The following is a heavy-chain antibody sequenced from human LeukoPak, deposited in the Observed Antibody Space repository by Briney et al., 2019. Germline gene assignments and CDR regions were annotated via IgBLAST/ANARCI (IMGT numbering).Heavy chain of an antibody. Sequence: PGESLKISCKGSGSRLTNYWIAWVRQMPGKGLEWMGIIYPGDSDTIYRPSFQGQVPFSADKSISTAYLQWSSLSASDTAMYYCARRGYYDSSGYYNFDYWGQGTLVTVSS. CDR3: ARRGYYDSSGYYNFDY. CDR1: GSRLTNYW. D-gene: IGHD3-22*01. J-gene: IGHJ4*02. CDR2: IYPGDSDT. V-gene: IGHV5-51*01.